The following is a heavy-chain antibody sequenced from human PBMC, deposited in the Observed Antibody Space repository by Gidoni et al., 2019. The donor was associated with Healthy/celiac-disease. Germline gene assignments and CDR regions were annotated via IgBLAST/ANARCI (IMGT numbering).Heavy chain of an antibody. CDR1: GFPFCNAW. Sequence: EVQLVGAGGGLVEPGGSLSLSCAASGFPFCNAWMSWVRQAPGKGLEWVGRIKSKTDGGTTDYAAPVKGRFTISRDDSKNTLYLQMNSLKTEDTAVYYCTTDLGRTNDGMDVWGQGTTVTVSS. V-gene: IGHV3-15*01. J-gene: IGHJ6*02. CDR3: TTDLGRTNDGMDV. CDR2: IKSKTDGGTT.